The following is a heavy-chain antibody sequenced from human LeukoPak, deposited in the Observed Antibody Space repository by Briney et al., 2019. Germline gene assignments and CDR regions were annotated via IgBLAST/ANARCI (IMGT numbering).Heavy chain of an antibody. J-gene: IGHJ4*02. Sequence: PSETLSLTCAVYGVSFSGYHWNWIRQSPEKGLEWIGEINERGHTNYNPSLRSRVTISVDTSKKQFSLRLTSVTAADTAVYYCARDPTTEVNLPYYFDFWGQGTLVGVSS. CDR3: ARDPTTEVNLPYYFDF. V-gene: IGHV4-34*01. CDR1: GVSFSGYH. D-gene: IGHD4-23*01. CDR2: INERGHT.